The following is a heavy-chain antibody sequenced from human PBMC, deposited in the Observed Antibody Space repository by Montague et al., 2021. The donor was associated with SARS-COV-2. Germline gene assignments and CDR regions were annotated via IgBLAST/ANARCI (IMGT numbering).Heavy chain of an antibody. D-gene: IGHD6-19*01. V-gene: IGHV4-59*01. J-gene: IGHJ4*02. CDR2: IYYSGSA. Sequence: SETLSLTCTVSGGSISSYYWSWIRQPPGKGLEWIGYIYYSGSANYNPSLKSRVTISVDTSKNQSSLKLSSVTAADTAVYYCARASVARKVLDYWGQGTLVTVSS. CDR1: GGSISSYY. CDR3: ARASVARKVLDY.